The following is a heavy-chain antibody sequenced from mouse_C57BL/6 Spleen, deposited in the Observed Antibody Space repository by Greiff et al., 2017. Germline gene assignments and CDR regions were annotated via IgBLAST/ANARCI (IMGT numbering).Heavy chain of an antibody. CDR2: IYPGDGDT. CDR3: ARSGTTVLDY. Sequence: QVQLKQSGPELVKPGASVKISCKASGYAFSSSWMNWVKQRPGKGLEWIGRIYPGDGDTNYNGKFKGKATLTADKSSSTAYMQLSSLTSEDSAVYFWARSGTTVLDYWGQGTTLTVAS. J-gene: IGHJ2*01. D-gene: IGHD1-1*01. V-gene: IGHV1-82*01. CDR1: GYAFSSSW.